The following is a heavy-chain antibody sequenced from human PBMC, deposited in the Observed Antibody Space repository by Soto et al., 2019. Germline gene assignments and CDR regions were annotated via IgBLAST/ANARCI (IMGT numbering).Heavy chain of an antibody. V-gene: IGHV4-30-2*01. Sequence: QLQLQESGSGLVKPSQTLSLTCAVSGGSISSGGYSWSWIRQPPGKGLEWIGYIYHSGSTYYNPSLKRRVTISVDRSKHQFSLKLSSVTAADTAVYYCARVDQGFDWYFDLWGRGTLVTVSS. CDR1: GGSISSGGYS. D-gene: IGHD3-3*01. J-gene: IGHJ2*01. CDR3: ARVDQGFDWYFDL. CDR2: IYHSGST.